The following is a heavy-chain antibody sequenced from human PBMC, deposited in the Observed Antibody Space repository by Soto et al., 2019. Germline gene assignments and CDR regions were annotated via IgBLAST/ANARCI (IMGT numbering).Heavy chain of an antibody. V-gene: IGHV1-8*01. D-gene: IGHD1-1*01. CDR1: GYNFITYD. CDR2: VNAHSGQT. J-gene: IGHJ5*02. Sequence: QVQLVQSGAEVKKPGASVKVSCKASGYNFITYDINWVRQAPGQGLEWMGWVNAHSGQTEFAQKFQGRLTMTTNTSITTAYMELSSLRSEDTAIYYCARAEAWNFISWHDTWGQGTLVTVAS. CDR3: ARAEAWNFISWHDT.